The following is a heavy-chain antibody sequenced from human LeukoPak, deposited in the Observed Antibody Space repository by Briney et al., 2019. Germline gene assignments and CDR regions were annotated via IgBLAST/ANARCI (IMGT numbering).Heavy chain of an antibody. CDR2: ISGSGGST. CDR1: GFTFSSYA. J-gene: IGHJ4*02. D-gene: IGHD3-10*01. V-gene: IGHV3-23*01. Sequence: GGSLRLSCAASGFTFSSYAMSWVRPAPGEGLEWVSAISGSGGSTYYADSVKGRFTISRDNSKNTLYLQMNSLRAEDTAVYYCARHRSGSYSDYFDYWGQGTLVTVSS. CDR3: ARHRSGSYSDYFDY.